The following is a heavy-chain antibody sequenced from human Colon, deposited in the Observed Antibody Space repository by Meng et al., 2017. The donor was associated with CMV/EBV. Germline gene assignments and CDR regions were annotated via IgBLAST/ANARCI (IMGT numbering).Heavy chain of an antibody. V-gene: IGHV3-21*01. CDR2: ITSTSTYI. J-gene: IGHJ4*02. CDR1: GFTFSSYS. CDR3: ARDRSEAIDY. Sequence: GGSLRLSCGASGFTFSSYSMNWVRQAPGKGLEWVSSITSTSTYIYYADSVKGRFTISRDNAKNSLYLQMNSLRAEDTAVYYCARDRSEAIDYWGQGTLVTVSS.